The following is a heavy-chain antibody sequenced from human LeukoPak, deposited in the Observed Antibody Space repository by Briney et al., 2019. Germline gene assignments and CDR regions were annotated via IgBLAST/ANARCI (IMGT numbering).Heavy chain of an antibody. CDR1: GYSISSGYY. CDR3: ARRLEWLDDAFDI. Sequence: SETLSLTCAVSGYSISSGYYWGWIRQPPGKGLEWIGSIYHSGSTYYNPSLKSRVTTSVDTSKNQFSLKLSSVTAADTAVYYCARRLEWLDDAFDIWGQGTVVTVSS. J-gene: IGHJ3*02. CDR2: IYHSGST. D-gene: IGHD3-3*01. V-gene: IGHV4-38-2*01.